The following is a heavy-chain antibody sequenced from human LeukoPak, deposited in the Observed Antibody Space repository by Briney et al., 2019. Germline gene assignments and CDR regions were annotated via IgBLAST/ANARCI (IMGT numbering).Heavy chain of an antibody. D-gene: IGHD3-10*01. CDR3: ARNYYGSGSQILIDY. CDR2: INPNSGGT. Sequence: ASVKVSCNASGYTFTRYYMHWVRQAPGQGLESMGWINPNSGGTNYAQKFQGRVTMTRDTSISTAYMELSRLRSDDTAVYYCARNYYGSGSQILIDYWGQGTLVTVSS. J-gene: IGHJ4*02. CDR1: GYTFTRYY. V-gene: IGHV1-2*02.